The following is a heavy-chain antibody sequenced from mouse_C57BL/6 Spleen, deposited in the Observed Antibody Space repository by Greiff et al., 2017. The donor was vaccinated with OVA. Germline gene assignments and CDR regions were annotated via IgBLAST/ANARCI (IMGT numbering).Heavy chain of an antibody. V-gene: IGHV1-69*01. CDR3: ARGGLYDGYYHAMDY. Sequence: QVQLQQPGAELVMPGASVKLSCKASGYTFTSYWMHWVKQRPGQGLEWIGEIDPSDSYTNYNQKFKGKSTLTVDKSSSTAYMQLSSLTSEDSAVYYFARGGLYDGYYHAMDYWGQGTSVTVSS. CDR1: GYTFTSYW. J-gene: IGHJ4*01. D-gene: IGHD2-3*01. CDR2: IDPSDSYT.